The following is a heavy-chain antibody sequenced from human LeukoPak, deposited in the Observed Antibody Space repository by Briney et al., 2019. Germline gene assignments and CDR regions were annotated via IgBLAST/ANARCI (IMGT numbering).Heavy chain of an antibody. CDR2: IYPGDSDT. V-gene: IGHV5-51*01. J-gene: IGHJ6*03. Sequence: GESLKISCKASGYSFDYYWIAWVRQMPGKGLEWMGIIYPGDSDTRYSPSFQGQVTISADKSISTAYLQWSSLRASDTAMYYCARLRALHYYMDVWGKGTTVTVSS. D-gene: IGHD2/OR15-2a*01. CDR3: ARLRALHYYMDV. CDR1: GYSFDYYW.